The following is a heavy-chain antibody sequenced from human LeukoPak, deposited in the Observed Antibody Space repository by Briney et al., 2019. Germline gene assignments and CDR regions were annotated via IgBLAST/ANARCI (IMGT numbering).Heavy chain of an antibody. CDR1: GLTFNNYA. CDR3: AKIHQNRVVVGAKGAFDI. J-gene: IGHJ3*02. CDR2: IGSSGGGT. Sequence: GGSLRLSCEASGLTFNNYAMHWVRQSSGKGLEWVSGIGSSGGGTYYADSVKGRFTISRDTSKDTVYLQMDSLRAEDTAIYYCAKIHQNRVVVGAKGAFDIWGQGTVVTVSS. D-gene: IGHD2-15*01. V-gene: IGHV3-23*01.